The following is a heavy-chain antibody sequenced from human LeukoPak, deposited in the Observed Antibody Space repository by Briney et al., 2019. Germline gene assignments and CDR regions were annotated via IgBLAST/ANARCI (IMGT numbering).Heavy chain of an antibody. D-gene: IGHD3-22*01. CDR3: ARGRVTYYYDSSGYYYGV. Sequence: SETLSLTCAVYGGSSSDYYWSWIRQPPGKGLEWIGEINHSGSTNYNPSLKSRVTISVDTSKNQFSLKLSSVTAADTAVYYCARGRVTYYYDSSGYYYGVWGQGTLVTVSS. J-gene: IGHJ4*02. CDR1: GGSSSDYY. CDR2: INHSGST. V-gene: IGHV4-34*01.